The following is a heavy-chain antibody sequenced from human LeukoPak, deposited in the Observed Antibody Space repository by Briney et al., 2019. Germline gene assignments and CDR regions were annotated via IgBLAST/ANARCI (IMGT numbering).Heavy chain of an antibody. CDR3: ARHRPGYSGGPYYFDY. CDR1: GYSLTSYW. J-gene: IGHJ4*02. Sequence: GESLKISCKGSGYSLTSYWIGWVRQMPGKGLEWMGIIYPGDSDTRYSPSFQGQVTISADKSISTAYLQWSSLKASDTAIYYCARHRPGYSGGPYYFDYWGQGTLVTVS. CDR2: IYPGDSDT. V-gene: IGHV5-51*01. D-gene: IGHD6-19*01.